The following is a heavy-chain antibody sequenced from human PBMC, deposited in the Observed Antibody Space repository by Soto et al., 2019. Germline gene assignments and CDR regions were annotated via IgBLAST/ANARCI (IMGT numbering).Heavy chain of an antibody. CDR1: GFTFSSYG. V-gene: IGHV3-30*18. CDR3: AKEGENYGLRAPLGMDV. J-gene: IGHJ6*02. Sequence: GGSLRLSCAASGFTFSSYGMHWVRQAPGKGLEWVAVISYDGSNKYYADSVKGRFTISRDNSKNTLYLQMNSLRAEDTAVYYCAKEGENYGLRAPLGMDVWGQGTTVTVSS. D-gene: IGHD1-7*01. CDR2: ISYDGSNK.